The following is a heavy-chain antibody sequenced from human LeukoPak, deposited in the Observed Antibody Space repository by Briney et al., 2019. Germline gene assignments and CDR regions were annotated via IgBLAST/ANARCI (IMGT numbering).Heavy chain of an antibody. CDR3: SRSEGYSGSSNF. CDR1: GYSFTSYW. V-gene: IGHV5-51*01. J-gene: IGHJ4*02. D-gene: IGHD1-26*01. Sequence: GESLKICCKGSGYSFTSYWIGWVRQMPGKRVVWMGIIYPGDSDTRYSPSFQGQVTISADKSISTAYLQWSSLQASDTAMYYCSRSEGYSGSSNFWGQGTLVTVSS. CDR2: IYPGDSDT.